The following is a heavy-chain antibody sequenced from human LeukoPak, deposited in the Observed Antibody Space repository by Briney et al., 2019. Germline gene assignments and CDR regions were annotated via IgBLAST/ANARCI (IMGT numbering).Heavy chain of an antibody. D-gene: IGHD2-2*01. V-gene: IGHV3-66*04. CDR1: GFTVSSNY. CDR3: ASQVTQLGYCSSTSCYPDV. J-gene: IGHJ6*02. Sequence: GGSLRLSCAASGFTVSSNYMSCVRQAPGKGLEWVSVIYSGGSTYYADSVKGRFTISRDNSKNTLYLQMNSLRAEDTAVYYCASQVTQLGYCSSTSCYPDVWGQGTTVTVSS. CDR2: IYSGGST.